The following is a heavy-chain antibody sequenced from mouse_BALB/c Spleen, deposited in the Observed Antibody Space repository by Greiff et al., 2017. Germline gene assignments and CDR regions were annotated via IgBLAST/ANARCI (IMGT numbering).Heavy chain of an antibody. D-gene: IGHD2-1*01. CDR3: AREGYGKGTWFAY. CDR1: GFTFSSFG. V-gene: IGHV5-17*02. CDR2: ISSGSSTI. Sequence: DVQLVESGGGLVQPGGSRKLSCAASGFTFSSFGMHWVRQAPEKGLEWVAYISSGSSTIYYADTVKGRFTISRDNPKNTLFLQMTSLRSEDTAMYYCAREGYGKGTWFAYWGQGTLVTVSA. J-gene: IGHJ3*01.